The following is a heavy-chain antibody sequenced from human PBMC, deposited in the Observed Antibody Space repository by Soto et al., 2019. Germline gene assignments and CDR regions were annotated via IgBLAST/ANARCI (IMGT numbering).Heavy chain of an antibody. CDR1: GFTFRNSA. Sequence: SVKVSCKTSGFTFRNSAVQWVRQTRGQRLEWIGWIVVANGNTNYAPKFQERVTITRDMSTSTTYMEVSSLTSEDTAVYYCAAEGDYVWGSYRFGSWGQGTLVTVSS. CDR2: IVVANGNT. CDR3: AAEGDYVWGSYRFGS. J-gene: IGHJ5*01. V-gene: IGHV1-58*01. D-gene: IGHD3-16*02.